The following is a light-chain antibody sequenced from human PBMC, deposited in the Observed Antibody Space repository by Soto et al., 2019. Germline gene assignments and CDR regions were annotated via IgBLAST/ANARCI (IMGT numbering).Light chain of an antibody. J-gene: IGKJ1*01. CDR3: QQYSYWRT. CDR2: GAS. CDR1: QSVGSN. Sequence: EIVMTQSPATLSVSPGERATVSGRASQSVGSNLAWYQQKAGQAPSLLIYGASTRATGVPARFSGSGSGTEFTLTISSLQSEDFAVYYCQQYSYWRTFGQGTKVDSK. V-gene: IGKV3-15*01.